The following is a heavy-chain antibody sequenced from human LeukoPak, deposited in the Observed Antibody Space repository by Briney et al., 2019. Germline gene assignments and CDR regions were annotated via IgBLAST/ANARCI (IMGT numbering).Heavy chain of an antibody. V-gene: IGHV4-30-2*01. CDR2: IYHSGST. J-gene: IGHJ4*02. Sequence: SQTLSLTCAVSGGSISSGGYSWSWIRQPPGKGLEWIGYIYHSGSTYYNPSLKSRVTISVDTSKNQFSLKLSSVTAADTAVYYCARTLYCGGDCYSGHDYWGQGTLVTVSS. D-gene: IGHD2-21*02. CDR3: ARTLYCGGDCYSGHDY. CDR1: GGSISSGGYS.